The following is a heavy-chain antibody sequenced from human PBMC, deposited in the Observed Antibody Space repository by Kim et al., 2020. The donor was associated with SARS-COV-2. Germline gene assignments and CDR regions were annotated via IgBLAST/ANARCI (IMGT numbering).Heavy chain of an antibody. V-gene: IGHV3-15*01. CDR2: IKSKTDAVTT. CDR1: GFTFTNGW. D-gene: IGHD3-10*01. J-gene: IGHJ6*02. CDR3: TTGESGKLMDV. Sequence: GGSLRLSCAASGFTFTNGWMNWVRQAPGKGLEWVGRIKSKTDAVTTDYAAPVKGRFTMSRDDSKNTLYLQMYSLKIEDTGVYYCTTGESGKLMDVWGQGTTVTVTS.